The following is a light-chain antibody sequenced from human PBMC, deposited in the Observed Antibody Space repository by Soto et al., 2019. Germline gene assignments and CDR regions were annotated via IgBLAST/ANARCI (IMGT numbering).Light chain of an antibody. CDR3: QQRSDWPRT. V-gene: IGKV3-11*01. Sequence: ETVLTQSPATLSLSPGERATLSCRASQNVSSSLAWYQQKPGQAPRLLIYDASNRATGIPARFSGSGSGTDFTLTISSLEPEDFAVYYCQQRSDWPRTFGQGTKLEIK. CDR1: QNVSSS. CDR2: DAS. J-gene: IGKJ2*01.